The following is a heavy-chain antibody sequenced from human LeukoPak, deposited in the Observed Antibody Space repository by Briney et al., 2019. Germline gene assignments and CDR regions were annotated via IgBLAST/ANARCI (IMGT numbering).Heavy chain of an antibody. Sequence: GGSLRLSCAASGFTFSSYAMSWVRQAPAKGLEWVSAISGSDSRTYYADSVKGRFTISRDNSKNTLYLQMNSLSAEDTAVYYCAKGDYYDFDYWGQGTLVTVPS. CDR1: GFTFSSYA. J-gene: IGHJ4*02. D-gene: IGHD3-16*01. CDR3: AKGDYYDFDY. CDR2: ISGSDSRT. V-gene: IGHV3-23*01.